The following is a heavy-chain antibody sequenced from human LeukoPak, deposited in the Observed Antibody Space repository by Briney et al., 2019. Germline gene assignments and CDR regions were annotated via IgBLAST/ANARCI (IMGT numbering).Heavy chain of an antibody. CDR2: IYYSGST. J-gene: IGHJ4*02. CDR3: ARRLTEYCTKGVCYWFDY. CDR1: GGSISSSGYY. V-gene: IGHV4-39*01. Sequence: SETLSLTCTVSGGSISSSGYYWGWIRQPPGEGLEWLGSIYYSGSTYYNPSLKSRVTISVDTSKNQFSLKLRSVTAADTAVYYCARRLTEYCTKGVCYWFDYWGRGTLVTVS. D-gene: IGHD2-8*01.